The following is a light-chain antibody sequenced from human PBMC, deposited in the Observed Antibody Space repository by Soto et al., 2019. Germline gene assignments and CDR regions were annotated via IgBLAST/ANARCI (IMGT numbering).Light chain of an antibody. CDR1: SSDVGGYSY. J-gene: IGLJ3*02. V-gene: IGLV2-14*01. CDR3: SSYASSTTLL. Sequence: QSVLTQPASVSGSPGQSITISCTGTSSDVGGYSYVSWYQQHPGKAPKLMIYEVKNRPSGVSNRFSGSKSGNTASLTISGLQAEDEADYYCSSYASSTTLLFGGGTKVTVL. CDR2: EVK.